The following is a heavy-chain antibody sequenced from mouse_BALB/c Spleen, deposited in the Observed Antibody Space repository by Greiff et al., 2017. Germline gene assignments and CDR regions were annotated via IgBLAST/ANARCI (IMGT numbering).Heavy chain of an antibody. V-gene: IGHV1-7*01. CDR3: AKLHDSHYAMDY. CDR2: INPSTGYT. Sequence: QVHVKQSGAELAKPGASVKMSCKASGYTFTSYWMHWVKQRPGQGLEWIGYINPSTGYTEYNQKFKDKATLTADKSSSTAYMQLSSLTSEDSAVYYCAKLHDSHYAMDYWGQGTSVTVSS. J-gene: IGHJ4*01. CDR1: GYTFTSYW. D-gene: IGHD2-4*01.